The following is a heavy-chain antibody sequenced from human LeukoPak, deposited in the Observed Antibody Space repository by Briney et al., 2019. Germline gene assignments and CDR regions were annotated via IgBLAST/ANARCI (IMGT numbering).Heavy chain of an antibody. CDR2: IHYTGST. V-gene: IGHV4-59*12. CDR1: GGSISSYY. D-gene: IGHD2-15*01. CDR3: ARGLYCSGGSCYQNWFDP. J-gene: IGHJ5*02. Sequence: SETLSLTCTVSGGSISSYYWSWIRQSPGKGLECIGYIHYTGSTNYNPSLKSRVTISVDTSKNQFSLKLSSVTAADTAVYYCARGLYCSGGSCYQNWFDPWGQGTLVTVSS.